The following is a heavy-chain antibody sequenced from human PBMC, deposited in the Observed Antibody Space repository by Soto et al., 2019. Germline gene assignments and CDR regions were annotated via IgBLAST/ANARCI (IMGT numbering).Heavy chain of an antibody. V-gene: IGHV1-3*01. CDR3: ARGGYFDSSNYLAY. Sequence: GSVKVSCKASVYTFTSYGINWLCQAPGRGLEWMGWINPGNGNTKYSQQFQGRVIIDRDTSASTAYMELSSLRSEDTAVYYCARGGYFDSSNYLAYWGLGTLVTVS. CDR2: INPGNGNT. CDR1: VYTFTSYG. J-gene: IGHJ4*02. D-gene: IGHD3-22*01.